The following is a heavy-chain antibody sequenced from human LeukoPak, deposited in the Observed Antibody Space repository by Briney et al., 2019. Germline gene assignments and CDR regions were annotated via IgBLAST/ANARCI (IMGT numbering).Heavy chain of an antibody. J-gene: IGHJ4*02. CDR3: AKGSRIAARVYFDY. D-gene: IGHD6-6*01. CDR1: GGTFSSYA. CDR2: IIPILGIA. V-gene: IGHV1-69*04. Sequence: GSSVKVSCKASGGTFSSYAISWVRQAPGQGLEWMGRIIPILGIANYAQKFQGRVTITADKSTSTAYMELSSLRSDDTAVYYCAKGSRIAARVYFDYWGQGTLVTVSS.